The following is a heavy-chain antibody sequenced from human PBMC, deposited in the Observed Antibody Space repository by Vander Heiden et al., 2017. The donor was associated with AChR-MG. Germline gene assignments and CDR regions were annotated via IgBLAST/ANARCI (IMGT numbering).Heavy chain of an antibody. CDR3: VRRYCSGDSCYGSADFDY. V-gene: IGHV3-7*01. CDR2: IKPDGIDK. J-gene: IGHJ4*02. Sequence: EVHLVESGGGLVQPGGSLRLYCAACGFTVSTYWMAWFRQAPGKGLGWVANIKPDGIDKYFVDSVRGRFSISRDNAKTSLYLQMDSLRAEDTAVYYCVRRYCSGDSCYGSADFDYWGQGTLVTVS. CDR1: GFTVSTYW. D-gene: IGHD2-15*01.